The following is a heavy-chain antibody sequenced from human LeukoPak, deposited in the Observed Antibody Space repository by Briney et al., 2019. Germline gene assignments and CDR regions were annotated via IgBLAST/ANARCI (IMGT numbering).Heavy chain of an antibody. Sequence: GVSLRLSCAASGLTVSSNYMSWVRQAPGKGLEWVSLIYAGGSTYYADSVRGRFTISRDNSKNPLYLQMNSLTPEDTAVYYCARGFGKAAADVFGGYTMDVWGQGTTVIVSS. J-gene: IGHJ6*02. D-gene: IGHD6-13*01. V-gene: IGHV3-66*02. CDR1: GLTVSSNY. CDR2: IYAGGST. CDR3: ARGFGKAAADVFGGYTMDV.